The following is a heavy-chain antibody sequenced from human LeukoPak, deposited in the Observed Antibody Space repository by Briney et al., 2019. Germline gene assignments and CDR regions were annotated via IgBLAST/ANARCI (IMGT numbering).Heavy chain of an antibody. CDR1: GFTFSSYA. CDR3: ARASWSAAIKGLFDY. J-gene: IGHJ4*02. V-gene: IGHV3-30-3*01. D-gene: IGHD5-24*01. Sequence: GGSLRLSCAASGFTFSSYAMHWVRQAPGKGLEWVAVISYDGSNKYYADSVKGRFTISRDNSKNTLYLQMNSLRAEDTAVYYCARASWSAAIKGLFDYWGQGTLVTVSS. CDR2: ISYDGSNK.